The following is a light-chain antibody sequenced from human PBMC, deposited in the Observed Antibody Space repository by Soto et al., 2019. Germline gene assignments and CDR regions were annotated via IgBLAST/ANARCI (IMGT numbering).Light chain of an antibody. CDR2: EVS. V-gene: IGLV2-8*01. CDR1: SSDVGGYNY. CDR3: SSYAGGKVA. Sequence: QSVLTQPPSAAGSIGQSAIISCTGTSSDVGGYNYVSWYQEQHPGKAPKLMIYEVSKRPSGVPDRSSGSKSGSTVSLSVSGLQAEDEADYYCSSYAGGKVAFGGGTKLTVL. J-gene: IGLJ2*01.